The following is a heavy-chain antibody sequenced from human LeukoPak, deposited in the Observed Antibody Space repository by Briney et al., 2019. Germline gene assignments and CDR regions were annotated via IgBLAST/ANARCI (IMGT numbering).Heavy chain of an antibody. D-gene: IGHD4-17*01. CDR2: IYYSGST. CDR3: ARTRDYGDYAGYFDL. V-gene: IGHV4-59*01. Sequence: SETLSLTCTVSGGSISSYYWSWIRQPPGKGLEWIGYIYYSGSTNYNPSLKSRVTISVDTSKNQFSLELSSVTAADTAVYYCARTRDYGDYAGYFDLWGRGTLVTVSS. CDR1: GGSISSYY. J-gene: IGHJ2*01.